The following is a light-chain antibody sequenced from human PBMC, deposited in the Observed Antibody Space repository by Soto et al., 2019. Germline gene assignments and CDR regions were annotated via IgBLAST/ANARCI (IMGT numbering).Light chain of an antibody. Sequence: EIVMTQSPATLSVSPGERATLSCRASQSVSSNLAWYQQKPGQAPRLLIYGASTRATGIPAGFSGSGSGTEFPLTISSLQSEDFAVYYCQQYNNWPPTWTFGQGTKVEIK. CDR2: GAS. J-gene: IGKJ1*01. CDR1: QSVSSN. CDR3: QQYNNWPPTWT. V-gene: IGKV3-15*01.